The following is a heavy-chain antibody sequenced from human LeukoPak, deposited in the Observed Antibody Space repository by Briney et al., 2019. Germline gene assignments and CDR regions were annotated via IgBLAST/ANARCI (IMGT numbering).Heavy chain of an antibody. CDR3: AREWELPFDY. D-gene: IGHD1-26*01. Sequence: PGGSLRLSCAPPGHTVSTDHMSWVRQALGNGLEWVAVSYSVGSRSYAESVRVRFTFSRDNSQHTLYLQITSLESEDTPVYYCAREWELPFDYWGQGTLVTVSS. V-gene: IGHV3-53*01. CDR2: SYSVGSR. J-gene: IGHJ4*02. CDR1: GHTVSTDH.